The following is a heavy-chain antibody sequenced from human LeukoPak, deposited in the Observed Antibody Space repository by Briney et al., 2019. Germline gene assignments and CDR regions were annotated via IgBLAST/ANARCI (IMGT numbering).Heavy chain of an antibody. CDR1: GYSFTSYW. Sequence: GESLKISCKGSGYSFTSYWIGWVRQMPGKGLEWMGIIYPGDSDTRYSPSFQGQVTISADKSISTAYLQWSSLKASDTAMYYCGRRGGGVYSSSWYGYWGQGTLVTVSS. D-gene: IGHD6-13*01. J-gene: IGHJ4*02. CDR3: GRRGGGVYSSSWYGY. CDR2: IYPGDSDT. V-gene: IGHV5-51*01.